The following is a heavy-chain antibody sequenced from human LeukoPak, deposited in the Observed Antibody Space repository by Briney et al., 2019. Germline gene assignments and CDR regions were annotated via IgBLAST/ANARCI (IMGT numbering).Heavy chain of an antibody. CDR2: ISYDGSNK. CDR3: ARVTSIKAGAGGGSGMDV. V-gene: IGHV3-30*04. Sequence: PGGSLRLSCAASGFTFSSYAMHWVRQAPGKGLEWVAVISYDGSNKYYADSVKGRFTISRDNSKNTLYLQMNSLRAEDTAVYYCARVTSIKAGAGGGSGMDVWGQGITVTVSS. CDR1: GFTFSSYA. J-gene: IGHJ6*01. D-gene: IGHD6-19*01.